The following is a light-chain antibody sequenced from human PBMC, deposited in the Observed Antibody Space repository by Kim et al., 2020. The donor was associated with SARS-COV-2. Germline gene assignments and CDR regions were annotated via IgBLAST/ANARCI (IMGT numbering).Light chain of an antibody. CDR1: QDISNY. V-gene: IGKV1-33*01. J-gene: IGKJ2*01. CDR2: DAS. CDR3: QQYDNLLMYT. Sequence: ATVRDRVTITCQASQDISNYLNWYQQKPGKAPKLLIYDASNLETGVPSRFSGSGSGTDFTFTISSLQPEDIATYYCQQYDNLLMYTFGQGTKLEI.